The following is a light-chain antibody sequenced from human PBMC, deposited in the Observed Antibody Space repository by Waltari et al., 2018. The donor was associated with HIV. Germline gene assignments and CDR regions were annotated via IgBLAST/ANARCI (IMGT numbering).Light chain of an antibody. CDR1: RRVAGDF. CDR3: QQYGSLGRA. CDR2: GAS. Sequence: EMLLTQSPGTLSLPPGDRAALSCRTSRRVAGDFLAWYQQRPGQAPRVLIYGASTRAADVPERFIGSGSGTNFSLTIDGLHSEDSGLYFCQQYGSLGRAFGQGTKV. J-gene: IGKJ1*01. V-gene: IGKV3-20*01.